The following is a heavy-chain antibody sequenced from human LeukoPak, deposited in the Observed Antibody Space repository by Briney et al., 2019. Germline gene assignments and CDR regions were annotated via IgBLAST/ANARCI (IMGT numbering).Heavy chain of an antibody. CDR1: GYTFTSYG. D-gene: IGHD3-22*01. CDR3: ARVAYDSSAYTSSDAFDY. Sequence: GASVKVSCKASGYTFTSYGISWVRQAPGQGLEWMGWISAYNGNTNYAQKLQGRVTMTTDTSTSTAYMELRSLRSEGTAVYYCARVAYDSSAYTSSDAFDYWGQGTLVTVSS. CDR2: ISAYNGNT. V-gene: IGHV1-18*01. J-gene: IGHJ4*02.